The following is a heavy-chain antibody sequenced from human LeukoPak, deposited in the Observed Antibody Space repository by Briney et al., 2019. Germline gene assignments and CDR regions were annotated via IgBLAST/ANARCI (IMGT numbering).Heavy chain of an antibody. J-gene: IGHJ5*02. D-gene: IGHD3-22*01. V-gene: IGHV4-38-2*01. Sequence: SETLSLTCAVSGYSISSGYYWGWIRQPPGKGLEWIGSVYHSGSTYYNPSLKSRVTISVDTSKNQFSLKLSSVAAADTAVYYCARHGNYYDTSQSDPWGQGTLVTVSS. CDR3: ARHGNYYDTSQSDP. CDR1: GYSISSGYY. CDR2: VYHSGST.